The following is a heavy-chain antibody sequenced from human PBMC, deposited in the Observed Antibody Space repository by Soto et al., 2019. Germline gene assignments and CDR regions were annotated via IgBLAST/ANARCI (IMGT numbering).Heavy chain of an antibody. V-gene: IGHV3-23*01. CDR3: AKRVVVPAAMHYYYYTDV. D-gene: IGHD2-2*01. CDR1: GFTFSSYA. J-gene: IGHJ6*03. Sequence: GGSLRLSCAASGFTFSSYAMSWVRQAPGKGLEWVSAISGSGGSTYYADTVKGRFTISRDNSKNTLYLQMNSLRAEDTAVYYCAKRVVVPAAMHYYYYTDVWGKGTTVTVSS. CDR2: ISGSGGST.